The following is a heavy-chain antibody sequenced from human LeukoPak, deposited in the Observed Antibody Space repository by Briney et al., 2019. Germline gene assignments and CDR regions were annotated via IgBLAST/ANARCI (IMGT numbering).Heavy chain of an antibody. CDR1: GGSLSSWDYY. D-gene: IGHD4-17*01. Sequence: SETLSLTCTVSGGSLSSWDYYWSWIRQPPGKGLEWIGYIHSSGSTYYNPSLKSRVTISVDTSKNQFSLRLSSVTAADTAVYYCATKPNGDYYFDYWGQGTLVTVSS. V-gene: IGHV4-30-4*01. CDR3: ATKPNGDYYFDY. J-gene: IGHJ4*02. CDR2: IHSSGST.